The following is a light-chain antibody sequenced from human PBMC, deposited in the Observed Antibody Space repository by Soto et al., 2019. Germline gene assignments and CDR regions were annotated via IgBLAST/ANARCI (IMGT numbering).Light chain of an antibody. V-gene: IGLV2-14*01. CDR3: CSYTTTSTFV. CDR1: SSDVGAYNY. Sequence: QSALTQPASVSGSPGQSITISCTGTSSDVGAYNYVSWYQQHPGKAPKLMIYEVSNRPSGVSNRFSGSKSGNTASLTISGLQAEDEADYYCCSYTTTSTFVFGGGTKVTVL. J-gene: IGLJ2*01. CDR2: EVS.